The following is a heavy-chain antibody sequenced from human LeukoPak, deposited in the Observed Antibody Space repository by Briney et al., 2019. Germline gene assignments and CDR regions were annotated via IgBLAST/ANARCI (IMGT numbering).Heavy chain of an antibody. CDR3: ARDWLAGNPYHAFDL. CDR1: GFTFSSYW. V-gene: IGHV3-7*01. CDR2: IKEDGSEE. Sequence: GGSLRLSCAASGFTFSSYWMSWVRQAPGKGLECVAYIKEDGSEEYYVDSVKGRFSISRDIAKNSLYLQMNSLRAEDTAVYYCARDWLAGNPYHAFDLWGKGTMVTVSS. J-gene: IGHJ3*01. D-gene: IGHD3-22*01.